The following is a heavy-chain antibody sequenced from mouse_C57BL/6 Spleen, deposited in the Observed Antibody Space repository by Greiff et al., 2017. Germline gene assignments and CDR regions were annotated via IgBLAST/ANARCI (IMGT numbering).Heavy chain of an antibody. CDR2: INPNNGGT. Sequence: EVQLQQSGPELVKPGASVKISCKASGYTFTDYYMNWVKQSHGKSLEWIGDINPNNGGTSYNQKFKGKATLTVDKSSSTAYMELRSLTSEDSAVYYCARASGGGGLYYFDYWGQGTTLTVSS. CDR1: GYTFTDYY. J-gene: IGHJ2*01. CDR3: ARASGGGGLYYFDY. D-gene: IGHD6-1*01. V-gene: IGHV1-26*01.